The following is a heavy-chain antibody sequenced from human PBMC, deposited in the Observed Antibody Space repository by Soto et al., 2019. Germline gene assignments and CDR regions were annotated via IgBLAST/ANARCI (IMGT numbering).Heavy chain of an antibody. CDR2: IDHNGSP. CDR3: ARGKSRYGTGTFYNYFYMGV. Sequence: SETLSLTCAVYGASFSGHCWNWIRQPPGKGPEWLGEIDHNGSPNYNLSFKSRVSISTDTSRNQFSLKVNSVTAADTAVYYCARGKSRYGTGTFYNYFYMGVWGKGNTVTVSS. CDR1: GASFSGHC. J-gene: IGHJ6*03. V-gene: IGHV4-34*01. D-gene: IGHD3-10*01.